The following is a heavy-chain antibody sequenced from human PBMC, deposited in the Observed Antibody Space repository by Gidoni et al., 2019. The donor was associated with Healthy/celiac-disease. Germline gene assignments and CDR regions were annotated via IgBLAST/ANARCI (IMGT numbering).Heavy chain of an antibody. Sequence: QVQLQQWGAGLLKPSEPLSLTCAVYGGSFSGYYWSWIRPPPGKGLEWIGEINHRGSTNSNPSLKSRVIISVDTSKNQFSLKVSSVTAADTAVYYCARGIRFLDAFDIWGQGTMVTVSS. J-gene: IGHJ3*02. CDR3: ARGIRFLDAFDI. V-gene: IGHV4-34*01. D-gene: IGHD3-16*01. CDR2: INHRGST. CDR1: GGSFSGYY.